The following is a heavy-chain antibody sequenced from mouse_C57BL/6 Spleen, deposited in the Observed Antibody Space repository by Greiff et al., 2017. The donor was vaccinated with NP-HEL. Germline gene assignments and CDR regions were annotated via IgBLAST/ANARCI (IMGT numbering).Heavy chain of an antibody. CDR1: GFTFSNYW. CDR3: TADYDSMDY. D-gene: IGHD2-4*01. Sequence: EVKLMESGGGLVQPGGSMKLSCVASGFTFSNYWMNWVRQSPEKGLEWVAQIRLKSDNYATHYAESVKGRFTISRDDSKSSVYLQMNNLRAEDTGIYYCTADYDSMDYWGQGTSVTVSS. V-gene: IGHV6-3*01. J-gene: IGHJ4*01. CDR2: IRLKSDNYAT.